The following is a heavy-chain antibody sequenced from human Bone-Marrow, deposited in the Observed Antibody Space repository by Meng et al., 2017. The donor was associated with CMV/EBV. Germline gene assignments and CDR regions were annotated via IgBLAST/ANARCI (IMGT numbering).Heavy chain of an antibody. J-gene: IGHJ3*02. Sequence: SETLSLTCTVSGGSISSYYWSWIRQPPGKGLEWIGYIYYSGSTNYDPALKSRVTISVDMSRNQFSLNLDSVTAADTAVYYCARDRSSGWPGAFDIWGQGIMVTVSS. CDR1: GGSISSYY. CDR3: ARDRSSGWPGAFDI. CDR2: IYYSGST. D-gene: IGHD6-19*01. V-gene: IGHV4-59*01.